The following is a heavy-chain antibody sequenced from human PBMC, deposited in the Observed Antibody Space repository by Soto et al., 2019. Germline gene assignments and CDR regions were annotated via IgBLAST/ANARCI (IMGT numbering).Heavy chain of an antibody. Sequence: GASVKVSCKASGYTFTSYDINWVRQATGQGLEGMGWMNPNSGNTGYAQKFQGRVTMTRNTSISTAYMELSSLRSEDTAVYYCARNRRXSSTSCYSDYYYYGMDVWGQGTTVTVSS. J-gene: IGHJ6*02. CDR3: ARNRRXSSTSCYSDYYYYGMDV. V-gene: IGHV1-8*01. D-gene: IGHD2-2*01. CDR2: MNPNSGNT. CDR1: GYTFTSYD.